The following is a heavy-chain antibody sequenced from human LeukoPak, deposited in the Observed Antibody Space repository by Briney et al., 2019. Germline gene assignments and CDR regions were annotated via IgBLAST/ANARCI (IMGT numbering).Heavy chain of an antibody. J-gene: IGHJ6*03. CDR2: IYTSGST. Sequence: SQTLSLTCTVSGGSISSGSYYWSWIRQPAGKGLEWIGRIYTSGSTNYNPSLKSRVTISVDTSKNQFSLKLSSVTAADTAVYYCARVRYYGSGSPNPLTGYYYYMDVWGKGTTVTVSS. CDR1: GGSISSGSYY. D-gene: IGHD3-10*01. CDR3: ARVRYYGSGSPNPLTGYYYYMDV. V-gene: IGHV4-61*02.